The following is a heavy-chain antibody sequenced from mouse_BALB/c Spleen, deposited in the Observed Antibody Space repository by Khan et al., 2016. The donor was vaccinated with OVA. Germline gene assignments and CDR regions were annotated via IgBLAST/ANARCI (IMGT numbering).Heavy chain of an antibody. J-gene: IGHJ2*01. V-gene: IGHV2-9*02. D-gene: IGHD1-3*01. CDR3: ARLEDI. Sequence: QVQLKESGPGLVAPSQSLSITCTVSGFSLNSYGVHWVRQPPGKGLEWLGVIWAGGSTNYTSALMSRLSISKDKSKRPVFIKMKSLQTVDTARYYFARLEDIWGQGTTLTVSS. CDR1: GFSLNSYG. CDR2: IWAGGST.